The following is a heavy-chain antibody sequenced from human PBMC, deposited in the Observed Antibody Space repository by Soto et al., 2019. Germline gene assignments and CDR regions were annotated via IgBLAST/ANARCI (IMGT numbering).Heavy chain of an antibody. CDR3: AKDNPYYYDTRGYYDVTLGYFDS. Sequence: EEQLLESGGGLVQPGGSLRLSCVASGFTFRDYAMSWVRQAPGKGLEWVSAISGSGGKTYHAGSVKGRFTISRDNSKNTLYLQMNSLRAEDTAVYYCAKDNPYYYDTRGYYDVTLGYFDSWGLGTLVTGSS. CDR2: ISGSGGKT. J-gene: IGHJ4*01. CDR1: GFTFRDYA. D-gene: IGHD3-22*01. V-gene: IGHV3-23*01.